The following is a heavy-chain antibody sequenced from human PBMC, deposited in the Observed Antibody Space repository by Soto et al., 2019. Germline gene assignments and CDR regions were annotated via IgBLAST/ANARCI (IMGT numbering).Heavy chain of an antibody. Sequence: QVQLQESGPGLVKPSQTLSLTCAVSGVSINTGGYSWNWIRQSPGKALEWMGHIYQSGSTYYKPSLKGRITISVDMCNNHFSLEVTSVTPADTAVYFCARGDYNDSFDFWGQGALVTVSS. D-gene: IGHD4-4*01. CDR3: ARGDYNDSFDF. V-gene: IGHV4-30-2*06. J-gene: IGHJ4*02. CDR2: IYQSGST. CDR1: GVSINTGGYS.